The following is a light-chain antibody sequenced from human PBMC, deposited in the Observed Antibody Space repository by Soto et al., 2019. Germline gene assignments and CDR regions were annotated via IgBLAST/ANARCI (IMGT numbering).Light chain of an antibody. Sequence: EIVLTQSPGTLSLSPGERATLSCRASQSLSSSLAWYQQKPGQAPRLLIYGASSRATGIPDRFSGSGSGPDFTLTISRLEPEDFAVYFCQHYGSSRTFGQGTKVEIK. V-gene: IGKV3-20*01. CDR2: GAS. J-gene: IGKJ1*01. CDR1: QSLSSS. CDR3: QHYGSSRT.